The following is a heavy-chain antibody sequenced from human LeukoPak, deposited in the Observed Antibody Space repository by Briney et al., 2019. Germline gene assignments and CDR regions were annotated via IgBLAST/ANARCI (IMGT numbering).Heavy chain of an antibody. J-gene: IGHJ5*02. CDR2: IYYNGST. CDR1: GGSISSSSYY. CDR3: AGLIRPGWFDP. D-gene: IGHD1-14*01. V-gene: IGHV4-39*01. Sequence: SETLSLTCTVSGGSISSSSYYWGWIRQPPGKGLEWIGSIYYNGSTYYNPSLKSRVTISVDTSKNQFSLKLSSVTAADTAVYYCAGLIRPGWFDPWGQGTLVTVSS.